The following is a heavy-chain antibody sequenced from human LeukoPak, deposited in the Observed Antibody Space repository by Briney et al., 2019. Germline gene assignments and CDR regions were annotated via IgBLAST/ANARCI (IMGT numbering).Heavy chain of an antibody. CDR2: ISSDGGTD. CDR3: TKEGAAGGKMQFCFDY. CDR1: GLTFRSYG. D-gene: IGHD4-23*01. Sequence: GRSLRLPCAASGLTFRSYGMHWVRQAPGKGLEGVAVISSDGGTDYYADSVKGRFTISRDNSRNTMSLHMNSLRPEDTGMSYCTKEGAAGGKMQFCFDYWGQGTLVTVSS. V-gene: IGHV3-30*18. J-gene: IGHJ4*02.